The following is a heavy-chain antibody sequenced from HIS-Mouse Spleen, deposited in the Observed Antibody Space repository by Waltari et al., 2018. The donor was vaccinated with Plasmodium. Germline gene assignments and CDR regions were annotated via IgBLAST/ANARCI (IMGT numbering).Heavy chain of an antibody. J-gene: IGHJ4*02. CDR1: GFTFSSYS. Sequence: EVQLVESGGGLVKPGGSLRLSCAASGFTFSSYSMNWVRQAPGKGLEWDSSISSSSSYIYYADSVKGRFTISRDNAKNSLYLQMNSLRAEDTAVYYCARESSSSWYFDYWGQGTLVTVSS. CDR2: ISSSSSYI. CDR3: ARESSSSWYFDY. D-gene: IGHD6-13*01. V-gene: IGHV3-21*01.